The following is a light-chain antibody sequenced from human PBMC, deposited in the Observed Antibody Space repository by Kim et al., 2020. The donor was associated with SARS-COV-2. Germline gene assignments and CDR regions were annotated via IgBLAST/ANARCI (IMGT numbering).Light chain of an antibody. V-gene: IGKV3-20*01. CDR1: QSVSSSY. CDR3: QQDGSSVFT. Sequence: EIVLTQSPGTLSLSPGERATLSCRASQSVSSSYLAWYQQKPGQAPRLLIYGASSRATGIPDRFSGSGSGTDFTLTISRLEPEDFAVYCWQQDGSSVFTFGPGTKVDIK. J-gene: IGKJ3*01. CDR2: GAS.